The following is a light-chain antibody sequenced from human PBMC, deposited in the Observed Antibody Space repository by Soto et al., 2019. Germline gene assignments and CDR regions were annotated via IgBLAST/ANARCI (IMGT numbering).Light chain of an antibody. Sequence: QSALTQPASVSGSPGQSITISCTGTSSDVGGYNYVSWYQQHPGKAPKLMIYEVSNRPSGVSIRFSGSKSGNTASLTISGLQTEDEADYYCQSYESGLGVFGGGTKLTVL. J-gene: IGLJ2*01. CDR3: QSYESGLGV. V-gene: IGLV2-14*01. CDR1: SSDVGGYNY. CDR2: EVS.